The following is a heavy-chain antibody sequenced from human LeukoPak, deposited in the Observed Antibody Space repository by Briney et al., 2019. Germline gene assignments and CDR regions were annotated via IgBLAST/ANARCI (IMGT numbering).Heavy chain of an antibody. Sequence: ASVKVSCKVSGYTFTDYYMHWVQQAPGKGLEWMGLVDPEDGETIYAEKFQGRVTITADTSTDTAYMELSSLRSEDTAVYYCARASGLYYFDYWGQGTLVTVSS. J-gene: IGHJ4*02. CDR3: ARASGLYYFDY. V-gene: IGHV1-69-2*01. CDR2: VDPEDGET. CDR1: GYTFTDYY.